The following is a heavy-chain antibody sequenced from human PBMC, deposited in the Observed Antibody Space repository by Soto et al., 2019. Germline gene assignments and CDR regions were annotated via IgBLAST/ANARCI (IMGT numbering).Heavy chain of an antibody. J-gene: IGHJ5*02. CDR1: GGSIISGGYS. CDR3: ARVPGP. V-gene: IGHV4-30-2*01. D-gene: IGHD7-27*01. Sequence: SLTCAGSGGSIISGGYSWSWIRQPPGKGLEWIGYIYHSGSTYYNPSLKSRVTISVARSKNQFSLKLSSVTAADTAVYYCARVPGPWGQGTLVTVSS. CDR2: IYHSGST.